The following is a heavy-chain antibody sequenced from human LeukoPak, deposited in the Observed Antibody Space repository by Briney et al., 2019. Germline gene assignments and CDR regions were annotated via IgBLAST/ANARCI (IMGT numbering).Heavy chain of an antibody. CDR2: ISGRGGST. CDR3: AKVQDVVMIAIGEDY. D-gene: IGHD2-21*01. V-gene: IGHV3-23*01. CDR1: GFTFSTYA. J-gene: IGHJ4*02. Sequence: GGSLRLSCASSGFTFSTYAMSWVRQAPGKGLEWVSIISGRGGSTYYADSVKGRFTISRDNSKNTLYLQMNSLRAEDTAVYYCAKVQDVVMIAIGEDYWGQGTLVTVSS.